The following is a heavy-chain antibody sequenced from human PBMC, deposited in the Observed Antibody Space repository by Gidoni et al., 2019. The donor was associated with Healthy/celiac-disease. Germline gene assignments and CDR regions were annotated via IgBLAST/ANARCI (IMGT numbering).Heavy chain of an antibody. Sequence: QVQLVQSGAEVKKPGSSVKVSCKASGGTFSSYAISWVRQAPGQGLEWMGGIIPIFGTANYAQKFQGRVTITADESTSTAYMELSSLRSEDTAVYYCARVLKGGYSYGYGYYYYGMDVWGQGTTVTVSS. CDR2: IIPIFGTA. CDR3: ARVLKGGYSYGYGYYYYGMDV. J-gene: IGHJ6*02. CDR1: GGTFSSYA. V-gene: IGHV1-69*01. D-gene: IGHD5-18*01.